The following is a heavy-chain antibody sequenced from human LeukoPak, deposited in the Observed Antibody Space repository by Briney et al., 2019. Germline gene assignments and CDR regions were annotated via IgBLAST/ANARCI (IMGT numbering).Heavy chain of an antibody. CDR1: GFTFSSYS. CDR2: ISSSSSYI. V-gene: IGHV3-21*04. CDR3: ARLTRLRNSYGIFIDY. D-gene: IGHD5-18*01. Sequence: GGSLRLSCAASGFTFSSYSMNWVRQAPGNGLEWVSSISSSSSYIYYADSVKGRFTISRDNAKNTLYLQMNSLRAEDTAVYYCARLTRLRNSYGIFIDYWGQGTLVTVSS. J-gene: IGHJ4*02.